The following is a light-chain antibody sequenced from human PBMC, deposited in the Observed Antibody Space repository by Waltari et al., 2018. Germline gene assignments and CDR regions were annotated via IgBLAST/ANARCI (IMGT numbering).Light chain of an antibody. J-gene: IGKJ1*01. CDR2: YVS. Sequence: VVLAQSPLSLPVTLGQPASISCRSSQSLVYPDGNTYLNWFQQMPGQSPRRLISYVSNRDSGVPDRFSGSGSGTDFTLEISRVEAEDVGVYYCMQSRLWPWTLGQGTTVEIK. CDR1: QSLVYPDGNTY. V-gene: IGKV2-30*01. CDR3: MQSRLWPWT.